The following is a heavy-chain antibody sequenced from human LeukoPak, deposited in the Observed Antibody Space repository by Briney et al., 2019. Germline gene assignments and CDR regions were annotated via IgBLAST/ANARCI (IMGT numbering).Heavy chain of an antibody. CDR2: IYYRGST. V-gene: IGHV4-59*01. CDR1: GGSLSSYY. J-gene: IGHJ4*02. CDR3: AREMIGIFFDS. Sequence: SETLSLTCTVSGGSLSSYYWRWIRQPPGKGLEWIGYIYYRGSTNYNPSLKSRVTISVDTSKNQFSLKLSSVTAADTAVYYCAREMIGIFFDSWGQGTLVTVSS. D-gene: IGHD2-21*01.